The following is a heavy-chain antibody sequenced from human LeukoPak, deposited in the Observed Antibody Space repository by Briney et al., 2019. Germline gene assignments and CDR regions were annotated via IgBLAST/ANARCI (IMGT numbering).Heavy chain of an antibody. CDR3: ARASGYSSSLRFGY. CDR1: GGSISSYY. CDR2: IYYSGST. D-gene: IGHD6-13*01. J-gene: IGHJ4*02. V-gene: IGHV4-59*01. Sequence: PSETLSLTCTVSGGSISSYYWSWIRQPPGKGLEWIGYIYYSGSTNYNPSLKSRVTISVDTSKNQFSLKLSSVTAADTAVYYCARASGYSSSLRFGYWGQGTLVTVSS.